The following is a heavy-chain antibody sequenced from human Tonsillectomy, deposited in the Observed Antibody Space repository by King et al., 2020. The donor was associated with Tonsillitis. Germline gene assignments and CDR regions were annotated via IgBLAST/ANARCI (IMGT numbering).Heavy chain of an antibody. CDR1: GGSISSSSYY. J-gene: IGHJ4*02. Sequence: MQLQESGPGLVKPSETLSLTCTVSGGSISSSSYYWGWIRQPPGKGLEWIGSIYYSGSTYYNPSLKSRVTISVDTSKNQFSLKLSSVTAADTAVYYCARLPHYYGSGYDYWGQGTLVTVSS. CDR2: IYYSGST. CDR3: ARLPHYYGSGYDY. D-gene: IGHD3-10*01. V-gene: IGHV4-39*01.